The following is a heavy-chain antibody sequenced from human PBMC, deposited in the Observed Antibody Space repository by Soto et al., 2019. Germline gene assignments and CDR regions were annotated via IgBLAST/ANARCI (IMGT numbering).Heavy chain of an antibody. CDR1: GFTFSSYA. V-gene: IGHV3-23*01. D-gene: IGHD1-26*01. CDR3: AKKGAVRATYFFDY. Sequence: EVQLLESGGGLVQPGGSLRLSCAASGFTFSSYAMSWVRQAPGKGLEWVSAISGGRGSTHYADSVKGRFTISRDTSKNTLYLQMNSLRAADTAVYYCAKKGAVRATYFFDYWGQGALVTVSS. CDR2: ISGGRGST. J-gene: IGHJ4*02.